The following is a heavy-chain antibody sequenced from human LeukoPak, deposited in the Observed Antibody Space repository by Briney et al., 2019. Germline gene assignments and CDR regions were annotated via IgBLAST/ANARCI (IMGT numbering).Heavy chain of an antibody. V-gene: IGHV1-8*02. Sequence: ASVKVSCKASGYTFTGYYMHWVRQATGQGLEWMGWMNPNSGNTGYAQKFQGRVTMTRNTSISTAYMELSSLRSEDTAVYYCAREGLGELTLDYWGQGTLVTVSS. D-gene: IGHD3-16*01. CDR1: GYTFTGYY. CDR3: AREGLGELTLDY. J-gene: IGHJ4*02. CDR2: MNPNSGNT.